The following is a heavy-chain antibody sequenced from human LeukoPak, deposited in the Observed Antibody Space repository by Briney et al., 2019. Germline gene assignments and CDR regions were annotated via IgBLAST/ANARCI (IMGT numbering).Heavy chain of an antibody. CDR2: IHYSGST. CDR1: GGSISSGGYY. Sequence: SETLSLTCTVSGGSISSGGYYWSWIRQHPGKGLEWIGYIHYSGSTYYNPSLKSRVTISVDTSKNQFSLKLSPVTAADTAVYYCARRYTGSGGYPYYFDYWGQGTLVTVSS. D-gene: IGHD1-26*01. CDR3: ARRYTGSGGYPYYFDY. V-gene: IGHV4-31*03. J-gene: IGHJ4*02.